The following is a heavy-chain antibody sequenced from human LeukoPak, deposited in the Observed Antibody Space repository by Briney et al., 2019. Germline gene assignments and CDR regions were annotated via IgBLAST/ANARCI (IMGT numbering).Heavy chain of an antibody. CDR1: GFTFTSYA. J-gene: IGHJ3*01. CDR3: ARKPDAIDL. Sequence: GRSLRLSCVASGFTFTSYAMHWVRQAPGKGLEWVTVISYDGSIKYYADSVKGRFTISRDISKNTLYLQMNSLRAEDTAVYYCARKPDAIDLWGQGTMVTVSS. CDR2: ISYDGSIK. V-gene: IGHV3-30-3*01.